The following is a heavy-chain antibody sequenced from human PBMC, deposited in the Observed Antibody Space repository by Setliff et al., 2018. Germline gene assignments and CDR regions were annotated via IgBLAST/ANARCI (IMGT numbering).Heavy chain of an antibody. V-gene: IGHV3-48*01. D-gene: IGHD3-16*01. Sequence: GGSLRLSCAASRFTFSSYSMSWVRQAPGKGLEWVSYISGGGSIMYYADSVRGRFTISRDNAKNSLYLQMSSLRAEDTAVYYCVKWDSKYVSGSHYMDVWGKGTTVTVS. CDR2: ISGGGSIM. J-gene: IGHJ6*03. CDR3: VKWDSKYVSGSHYMDV. CDR1: RFTFSSYS.